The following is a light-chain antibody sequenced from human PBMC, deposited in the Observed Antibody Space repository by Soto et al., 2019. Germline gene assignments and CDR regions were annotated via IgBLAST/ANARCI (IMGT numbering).Light chain of an antibody. CDR2: GAS. CDR3: QQSYSTLLS. CDR1: QSISTF. Sequence: DIELTQSPSSLSASVGDRVTITCRASQSISTFLNWYQHKRGKAPKLLIHGASSLQSGVPFRFTGSGSGTDFSLTISGLQPEDSANYYCQQSYSTLLSFGGGTKVEI. V-gene: IGKV1-39*01. J-gene: IGKJ4*01.